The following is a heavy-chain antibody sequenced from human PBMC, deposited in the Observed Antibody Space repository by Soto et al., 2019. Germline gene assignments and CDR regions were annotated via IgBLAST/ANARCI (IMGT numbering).Heavy chain of an antibody. D-gene: IGHD3-10*01. CDR3: ARDRILLWFGEAYGMDV. CDR1: GGSISSGGYY. V-gene: IGHV4-31*03. Sequence: QVQLQESGPGLVKPSQTLSLTCTVSGGSISSGGYYWSWIRQHPGKGLEWIGYIYYSGSTYYNPSLKSRVIISVDTSKNQFSLKLSSVTAADTAVYYCARDRILLWFGEAYGMDVWGQGTTVTVSS. CDR2: IYYSGST. J-gene: IGHJ6*02.